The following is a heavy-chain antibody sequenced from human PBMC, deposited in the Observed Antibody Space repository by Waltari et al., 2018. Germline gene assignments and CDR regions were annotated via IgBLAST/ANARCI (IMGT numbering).Heavy chain of an antibody. Sequence: MQLQESGPGLVKPSEPLSLTCTVSGGSISSSTYYWGWIRQPPGKGLAWIGNIYYSGSTYYKPSLKSRLTISVDTSKNQFSLNLRSVTAADTAVYYCARLPISLGVGSVFDIWGQGTMVTVSS. V-gene: IGHV4-39*01. J-gene: IGHJ3*02. CDR3: ARLPISLGVGSVFDI. CDR1: GGSISSSTYY. CDR2: IYYSGST. D-gene: IGHD2-15*01.